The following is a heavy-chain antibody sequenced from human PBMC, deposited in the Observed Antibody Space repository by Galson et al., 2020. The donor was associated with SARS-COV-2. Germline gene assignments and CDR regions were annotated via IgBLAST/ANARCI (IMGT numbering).Heavy chain of an antibody. Sequence: GESLKISCAASGFTLSGFWMTWVRQAPGKGLEWVANIKQDGSEEYYVDSVRGRFTISRDNAQNSLYLQMNSLRAEDTAVYYCARHTSYSESVTYPLDHWGQGTLVTVSS. CDR3: ARHTSYSESVTYPLDH. J-gene: IGHJ4*02. CDR2: IKQDGSEE. CDR1: GFTLSGFW. V-gene: IGHV3-7*01. D-gene: IGHD3-22*01.